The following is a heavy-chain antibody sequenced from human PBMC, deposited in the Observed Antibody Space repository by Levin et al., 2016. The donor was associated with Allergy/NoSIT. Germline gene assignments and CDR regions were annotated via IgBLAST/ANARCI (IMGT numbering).Heavy chain of an antibody. V-gene: IGHV5-51*01. CDR3: ARHGYDFRSGYGGYYYAMDV. CDR2: IYPGDSDT. D-gene: IGHD3-3*01. Sequence: GESLKISCEGVGYKFNNYWIAWVRQMPGKGLEWMGMIYPGDSDTTYSPSFQGQVTISVDESITTAFLHWNSLKASDTAMYFCARHGYDFRSGYGGYYYAMDVWGQGTTVTVSS. CDR1: GYKFNNYW. J-gene: IGHJ6*02.